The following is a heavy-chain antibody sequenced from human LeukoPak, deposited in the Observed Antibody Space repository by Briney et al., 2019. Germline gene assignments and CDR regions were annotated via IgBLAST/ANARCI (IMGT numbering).Heavy chain of an antibody. CDR2: INTDGRNA. Sequence: GGSLRLSCAGSGFTFSSFWMHWVRQAPGKGLVWVSRINTDGRNAEYADFVKGRFTISRDNAKNTLYLQMNSLRVEDTAVYYCVRALGGYSDYWGQGTLVTVSS. CDR1: GFTFSSFW. D-gene: IGHD3-16*01. CDR3: VRALGGYSDY. V-gene: IGHV3-74*03. J-gene: IGHJ4*02.